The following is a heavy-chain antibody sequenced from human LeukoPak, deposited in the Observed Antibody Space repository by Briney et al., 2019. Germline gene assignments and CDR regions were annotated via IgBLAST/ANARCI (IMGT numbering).Heavy chain of an antibody. Sequence: ASVKVSCKASGYTFTSYAMHWVRQAPGQRLEWMGWINAGNGNTKYSQKFQGRVTITRDTSASTAYMELSSLRSEDTAVYYCARDGTLWFGELYYFDYWGQGTLVTVSS. CDR1: GYTFTSYA. CDR2: INAGNGNT. J-gene: IGHJ4*02. CDR3: ARDGTLWFGELYYFDY. V-gene: IGHV1-3*01. D-gene: IGHD3-10*01.